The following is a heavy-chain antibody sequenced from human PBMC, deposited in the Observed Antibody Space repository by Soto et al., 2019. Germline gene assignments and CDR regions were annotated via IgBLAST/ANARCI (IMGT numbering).Heavy chain of an antibody. D-gene: IGHD6-19*01. CDR1: GDSVSSNSAA. CDR3: ARGLGAVATGAFDI. J-gene: IGHJ3*02. CDR2: TFYRSKWYN. V-gene: IGHV6-1*01. Sequence: SQTLSLPCGISGDSVSSNSAAWNWIRPSPSRGLEWLGRTFYRSKWYNDYAVSVKSRITVNPDTSKNQFSLQLSSVTPEDTAVYYCARGLGAVATGAFDIWGQGAMVT.